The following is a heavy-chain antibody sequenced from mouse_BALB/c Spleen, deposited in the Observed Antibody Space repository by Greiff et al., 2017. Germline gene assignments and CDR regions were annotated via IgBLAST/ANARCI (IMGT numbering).Heavy chain of an antibody. CDR3: AREGGTVVATRDAMDY. CDR1: GFTFSDYY. D-gene: IGHD1-1*01. V-gene: IGHV5-4*02. CDR2: ISDGGSYT. Sequence: EVKVVESGGGLVKPGGSLKLSCAASGFTFSDYYMYWVRQTPEKRLEWVATISDGGSYTYYPDSVKGRFTISRDNAKNNLYLQMSSLKSEDTAMYYCAREGGTVVATRDAMDYWGQGTSVTVSS. J-gene: IGHJ4*01.